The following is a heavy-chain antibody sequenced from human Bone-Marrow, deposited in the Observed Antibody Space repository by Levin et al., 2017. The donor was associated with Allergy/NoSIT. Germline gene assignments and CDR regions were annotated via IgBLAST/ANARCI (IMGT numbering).Heavy chain of an antibody. Sequence: TGESLKISCAASGFTFSNSAMHWVRQAPGKGLQWVTLISYDGNTKYYTDSVKGRFTISRDNSKNTLHLQMNSLRPDDTAVYYCARDATSAVAGDHFDYWGQGTLVTVSS. CDR2: ISYDGNTK. J-gene: IGHJ4*02. CDR1: GFTFSNSA. D-gene: IGHD6-19*01. V-gene: IGHV3-30-3*01. CDR3: ARDATSAVAGDHFDY.